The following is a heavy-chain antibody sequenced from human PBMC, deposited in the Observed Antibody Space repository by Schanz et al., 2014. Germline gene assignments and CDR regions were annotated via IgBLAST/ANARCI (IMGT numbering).Heavy chain of an antibody. Sequence: EVQLLESGGALVQPGGSLRLSCSASGFTFSNHALSWVRQAPGKGLEWVSGIGGSGDSTHYADSVKGRFIISRDNSKNTLYLQVNSLRAEDTAVYYCAKHVRSLTGNDYWGQGTLXTVSS. J-gene: IGHJ4*02. CDR2: IGGSGDST. CDR1: GFTFSNHA. V-gene: IGHV3-23*01. CDR3: AKHVRSLTGNDY. D-gene: IGHD3-9*01.